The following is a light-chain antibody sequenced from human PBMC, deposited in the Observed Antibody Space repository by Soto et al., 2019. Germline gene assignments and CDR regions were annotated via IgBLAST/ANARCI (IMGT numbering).Light chain of an antibody. CDR3: QQYASSPVT. V-gene: IGKV3-20*01. J-gene: IGKJ4*01. CDR1: QSVSNNY. CDR2: GAS. Sequence: ENVLTQSPGTLSLSPGDRASLSCRASQSVSNNYLSWHQQRPGQAPRLLIFGASNRATVVPDRFTGSASGTDFTLTISRLQPEDFALYCCQQYASSPVTFGGGTKVEI.